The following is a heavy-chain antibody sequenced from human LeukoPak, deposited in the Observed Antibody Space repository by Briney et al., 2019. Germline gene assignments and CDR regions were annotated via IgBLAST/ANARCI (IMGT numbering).Heavy chain of an antibody. Sequence: SVKVSCKASGHTFIGYSISWVRQAPGQGLEWMGGIIPNFGTANYAQKFQGRVTITADESTSTAYMELSSLRSEDTAVYYCATAYCSGGSCYSRDYYYYGMDVWGKGTTVTVSS. J-gene: IGHJ6*04. CDR1: GHTFIGYS. V-gene: IGHV1-69*13. CDR2: IIPNFGTA. CDR3: ATAYCSGGSCYSRDYYYYGMDV. D-gene: IGHD2-15*01.